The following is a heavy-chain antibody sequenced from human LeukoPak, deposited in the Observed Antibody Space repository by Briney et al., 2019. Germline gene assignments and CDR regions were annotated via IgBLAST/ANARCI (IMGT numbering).Heavy chain of an antibody. CDR1: GFTSSSYG. J-gene: IGHJ3*02. D-gene: IGHD3-3*01. V-gene: IGHV3-33*01. Sequence: GRSLRLSCAASGFTSSSYGMHWVRQAPGKGLEWVAVIWYDGSNKYYADSVKGRFTISRDNSKNTLYLQMNSLRAEDTAVYYCARDQRGFDDFWSGYFLGAFDIWGQGTMVTVSS. CDR3: ARDQRGFDDFWSGYFLGAFDI. CDR2: IWYDGSNK.